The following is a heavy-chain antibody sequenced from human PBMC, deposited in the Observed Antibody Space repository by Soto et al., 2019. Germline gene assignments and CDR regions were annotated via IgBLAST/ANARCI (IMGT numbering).Heavy chain of an antibody. CDR1: GFTFSSYA. Sequence: GGSLRLSCAASGFTFSSYAMNWVRQAPGKGLEWVSVISGSSDSTYYADSVKGRFTISRDNSKNTLYLQMNSLRAEDTAIYYCARRGSGSYYDYWGQGTLVTVSS. CDR2: ISGSSDST. J-gene: IGHJ4*02. V-gene: IGHV3-23*01. D-gene: IGHD1-26*01. CDR3: ARRGSGSYYDY.